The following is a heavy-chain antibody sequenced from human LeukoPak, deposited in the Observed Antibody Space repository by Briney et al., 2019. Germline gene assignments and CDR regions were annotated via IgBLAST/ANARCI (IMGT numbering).Heavy chain of an antibody. V-gene: IGHV4-59*01. D-gene: IGHD6-6*01. CDR2: IYHSGST. CDR3: ARGGAARLHFQN. CDR1: GGSISTYY. Sequence: PSETLSLTCTVSGGSISTYYWNWIRQPPGKGLEWIGYIYHSGSTNYSPSLQSRVTISVDTSKNRFSLNLNSVTAADTAVYYCARGGAARLHFQNWGQGTLVTVSS. J-gene: IGHJ1*01.